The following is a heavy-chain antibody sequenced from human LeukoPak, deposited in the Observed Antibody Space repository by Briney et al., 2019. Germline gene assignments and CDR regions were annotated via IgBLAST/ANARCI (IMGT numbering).Heavy chain of an antibody. J-gene: IGHJ4*02. Sequence: GGSLRLSCAASGFAFSSYAMSWVRQAPGTGLEWVSAISGSGSTTYYADSVKGRFTISRDSSKNTLFLQMNSLRAEDTAVYYCARDLASYDYVWGSYRYHPFDYWGQGTLVTVSS. CDR1: GFAFSSYA. CDR2: ISGSGSTT. V-gene: IGHV3-23*01. CDR3: ARDLASYDYVWGSYRYHPFDY. D-gene: IGHD3-16*02.